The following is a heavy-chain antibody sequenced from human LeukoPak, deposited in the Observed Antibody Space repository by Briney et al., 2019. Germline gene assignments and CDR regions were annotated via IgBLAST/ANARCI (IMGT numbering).Heavy chain of an antibody. CDR3: ASGSEGNYYYYYMDV. J-gene: IGHJ6*03. CDR2: IIPIFGTA. V-gene: IGHV1-69*05. CDR1: GGTFSSYA. Sequence: GASVKVSCKASGGTFSSYAISWVRQAPGQGLEWMGGIIPIFGTANYAQKFQGRVTITTDESTSTAYMELSSLRSEDTAVYYCASGSEGNYYYYYMDVWGKGTTVTVSS.